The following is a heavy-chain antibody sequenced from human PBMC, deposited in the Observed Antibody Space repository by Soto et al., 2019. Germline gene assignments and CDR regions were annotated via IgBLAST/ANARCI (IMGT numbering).Heavy chain of an antibody. CDR2: ISGSGGST. V-gene: IGHV3-23*01. CDR3: AKSPGLYSSSSPVGYFDY. J-gene: IGHJ4*02. CDR1: GFTFSSYA. D-gene: IGHD6-6*01. Sequence: GGSLRLSCAASGFTFSSYAMSWVRQAPGKGLEWVSAISGSGGSTYYADSVKGRFTISRDNSKNTLYLQMNSLRAEDTAVYYCAKSPGLYSSSSPVGYFDYWGQGTLVTVSS.